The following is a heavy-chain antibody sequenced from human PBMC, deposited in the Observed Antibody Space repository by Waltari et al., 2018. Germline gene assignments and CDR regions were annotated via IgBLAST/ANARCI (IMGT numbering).Heavy chain of an antibody. CDR2: ISAGGEET. CDR3: ATRYT. D-gene: IGHD3-9*01. J-gene: IGHJ4*02. CDR1: GFLFSSNG. Sequence: EVQLLESGGGLVQPGGSLRLSCAVSGFLFSSNGMKGFRQRPGKVLEWVSGISAGGEETDYAESVKGRFTISRDNSKNTLYVQLSSLTAQDTAVYYCATRYTWGQGTLVTVSS. V-gene: IGHV3-23*01.